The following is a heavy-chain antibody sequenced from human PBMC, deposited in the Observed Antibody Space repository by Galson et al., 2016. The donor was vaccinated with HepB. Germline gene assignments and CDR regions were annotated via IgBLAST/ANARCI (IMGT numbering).Heavy chain of an antibody. D-gene: IGHD2-21*02. CDR1: GFTFNTYG. V-gene: IGHV3-33*01. CDR3: ARDGPDCGGDCYPSY. CDR2: IWYDGSSK. Sequence: SLRLSCAASGFTFNTYGMHWVRQAPGKGLEWVAVIWYDGSSKYYADSVKGRFTISRDNSKNTVYLQMNSLRAEDTAVYYCARDGPDCGGDCYPSYWGQGTLVTVSS. J-gene: IGHJ4*02.